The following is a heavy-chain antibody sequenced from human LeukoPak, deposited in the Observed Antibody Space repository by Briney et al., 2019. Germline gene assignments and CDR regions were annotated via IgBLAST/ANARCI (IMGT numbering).Heavy chain of an antibody. CDR3: ARDGTAAGLYFDF. Sequence: GGSLRLSCAVSGFTFSSYWMNWVRQAPGKGLERVASIRQDGVEKSNVDSVRGRFIISGDSAKNSLYLHMSSLRAEDTAVYYCARDGTAAGLYFDFWGKGTMVTVSS. CDR2: IRQDGVEK. D-gene: IGHD6-13*01. J-gene: IGHJ4*02. CDR1: GFTFSSYW. V-gene: IGHV3-7*01.